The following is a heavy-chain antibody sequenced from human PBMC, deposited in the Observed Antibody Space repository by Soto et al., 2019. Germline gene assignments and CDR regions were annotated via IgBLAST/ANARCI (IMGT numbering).Heavy chain of an antibody. CDR1: GASISSGYW. V-gene: IGHV4-4*02. CDR3: AGKDASYFGMDV. D-gene: IGHD2-15*01. J-gene: IGHJ6*02. CDR2: IYHNGST. Sequence: ETLSLTCVVSGASISSGYWWSWVRQPPGKGLEWIGEIYHNGSTNYNPSLKSRVTISVDKSKNQFSLNLSSVTAADTAVYYCAGKDASYFGMDVWGQGTTVTVSS.